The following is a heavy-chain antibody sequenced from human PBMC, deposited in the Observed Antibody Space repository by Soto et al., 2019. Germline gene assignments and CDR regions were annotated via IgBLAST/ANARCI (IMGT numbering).Heavy chain of an antibody. CDR1: GFTFNIYG. Sequence: PAGSLRLSCAASGFTFNIYGMHWVRQAPDKGLEWVALISYDGSNQYYADSVKGRFTISRDNSKNTLYLQMNSLRAEDTAVYYCASEREVAYYYYGMDVWGQGTTVTVSS. CDR2: ISYDGSNQ. CDR3: ASEREVAYYYYGMDV. D-gene: IGHD1-1*01. J-gene: IGHJ6*02. V-gene: IGHV3-30*03.